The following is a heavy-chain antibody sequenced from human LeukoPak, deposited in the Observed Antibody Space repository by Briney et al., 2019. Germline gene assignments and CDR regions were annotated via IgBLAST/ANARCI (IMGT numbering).Heavy chain of an antibody. Sequence: PSQTLSLTCAVSGGSISSGGYSWSWIRQPPGKGLEWIGYIYHSGSTYYNPSLKSRVTISVDRSKNQFSLKLSSVTAADTAVYYCARGYSSSWSRVHDAFDIWGQGTMVTVSS. CDR2: IYHSGST. V-gene: IGHV4-30-2*01. CDR1: GGSISSGGYS. D-gene: IGHD6-13*01. J-gene: IGHJ3*02. CDR3: ARGYSSSWSRVHDAFDI.